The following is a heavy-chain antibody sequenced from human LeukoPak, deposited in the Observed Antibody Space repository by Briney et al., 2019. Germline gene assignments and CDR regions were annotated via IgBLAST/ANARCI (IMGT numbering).Heavy chain of an antibody. CDR2: IYYSGST. CDR1: GGSISSYY. CDR3: ARYSSGYYNFDY. Sequence: SETLSLTCTVSGGSISSYYWSWIRQPPGKGLEWIGYIYYSGSTNYNPSLKSRVTISVDTSKNQFSLKLISVTAADTAVYYCARYSSGYYNFDYWGQGTLVTVSS. V-gene: IGHV4-59*01. D-gene: IGHD6-19*01. J-gene: IGHJ4*02.